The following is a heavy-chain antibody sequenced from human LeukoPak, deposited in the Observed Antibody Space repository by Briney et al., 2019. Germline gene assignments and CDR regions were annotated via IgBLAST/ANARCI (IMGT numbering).Heavy chain of an antibody. V-gene: IGHV3-33*01. D-gene: IGHD3-10*01. CDR2: IWYDGSEK. CDR1: GFTFSSYG. J-gene: IGHJ4*02. CDR3: ARESRLYYGSGSYWIDY. Sequence: PGGSLRLSCAASGFTFSSYGMHWVRQAPGKGLEWVAVIWYDGSEKYYVDSVKGRFTISRDNAKNSLYLQMNSLRAEDAAVYYCARESRLYYGSGSYWIDYWGQGTLVTVSA.